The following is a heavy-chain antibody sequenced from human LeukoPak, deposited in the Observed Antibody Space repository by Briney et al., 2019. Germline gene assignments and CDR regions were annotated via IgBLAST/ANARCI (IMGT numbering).Heavy chain of an antibody. J-gene: IGHJ4*02. Sequence: SETLSLTCTVSGGSINSYYWSWIRQPPGKGLEWIGYIYYSGSTYYNPSLKSRVTISVDTSKNRFSLKLSSVTAADTAVYYCAGGYSGYGPSFWGQGTLVTVSS. CDR3: AGGYSGYGPSF. CDR2: IYYSGST. D-gene: IGHD5-12*01. V-gene: IGHV4-59*12. CDR1: GGSINSYY.